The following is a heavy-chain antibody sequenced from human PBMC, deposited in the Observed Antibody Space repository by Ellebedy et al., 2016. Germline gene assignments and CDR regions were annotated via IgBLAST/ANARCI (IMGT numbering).Heavy chain of an antibody. CDR1: GFTFSSYA. D-gene: IGHD2-2*02. CDR3: AKENCSSTSCYKALDNWFDP. V-gene: IGHV3-23*01. J-gene: IGHJ5*02. Sequence: GGSLRLSXAASGFTFSSYAMSWVRQAPGKGLEWVSAISGSGGSTYYADSVKGRFTISRDNSKNTLYLQMNSLRAEDTAVYYCAKENCSSTSCYKALDNWFDPWGQGTLVTVSS. CDR2: ISGSGGST.